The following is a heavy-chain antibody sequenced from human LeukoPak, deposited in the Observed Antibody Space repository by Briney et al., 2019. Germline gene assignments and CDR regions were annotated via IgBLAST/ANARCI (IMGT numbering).Heavy chain of an antibody. CDR1: GFTFSSYA. CDR3: AKVGDSGYSYGYYFDY. CDR2: ISGSGGST. J-gene: IGHJ4*02. D-gene: IGHD5-18*01. V-gene: IGHV3-23*01. Sequence: GRSLRLSCAASGFTFSSYAMSWVRQAPGKGLEWVSAISGSGGSTYYADSVKGRFTISRDNSKNTLYLQMNSLRAEDTAVYYCAKVGDSGYSYGYYFDYWGQGTLVTVSS.